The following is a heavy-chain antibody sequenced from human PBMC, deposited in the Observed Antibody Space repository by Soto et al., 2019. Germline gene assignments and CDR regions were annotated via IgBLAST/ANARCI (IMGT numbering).Heavy chain of an antibody. CDR1: GGSFSGYY. V-gene: IGHV4-34*01. D-gene: IGHD3-16*02. CDR3: ARGKLSDYVWGSYRYHFDY. Sequence: PSETLSLTCAVYGGSFSGYYWSWIRQPPGKGLEWIGEINHSGSTNYNPSLKSRVTISVDTSKNQFSLKLSSVTAADTAVYYCARGKLSDYVWGSYRYHFDYWGQGTVVT. CDR2: INHSGST. J-gene: IGHJ4*02.